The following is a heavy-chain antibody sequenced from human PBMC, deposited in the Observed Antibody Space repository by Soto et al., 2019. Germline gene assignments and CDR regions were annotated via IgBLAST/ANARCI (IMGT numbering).Heavy chain of an antibody. V-gene: IGHV4-39*01. J-gene: IGHJ6*02. CDR3: ARQGSGSWGRDYYYYGMDV. CDR1: GGSISSSSYY. Sequence: SETLSLTCTVSGGSISSSSYYWGWIRQPPGKGLEWIGSIYYSGSTYYNPSLKSRVTISVDTSKNQFSLKLSSVTAADTAMYYCARQGSGSWGRDYYYYGMDVWGQGTTVTVSS. D-gene: IGHD1-26*01. CDR2: IYYSGST.